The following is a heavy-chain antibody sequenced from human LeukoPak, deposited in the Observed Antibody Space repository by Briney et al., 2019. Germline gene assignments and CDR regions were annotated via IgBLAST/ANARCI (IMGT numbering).Heavy chain of an antibody. J-gene: IGHJ4*02. CDR1: GFTFSSYW. CDR2: IKQDGSEK. D-gene: IGHD6-13*01. Sequence: GGSLRLSCAASGFTFSSYWMSWVRQAPGKGLEWVANIKQDGSEKYYVDSVKGRFTISRDNAKNSLYLQMNSLKTEDTAVYYCTTEDKVSSFTKWSIAAAGDYWGQGTLVTVSS. V-gene: IGHV3-7*03. CDR3: TTEDKVSSFTKWSIAAAGDY.